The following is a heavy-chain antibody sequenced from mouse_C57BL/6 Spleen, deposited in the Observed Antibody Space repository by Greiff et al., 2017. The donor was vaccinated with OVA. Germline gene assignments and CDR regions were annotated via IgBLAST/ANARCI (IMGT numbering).Heavy chain of an antibody. D-gene: IGHD3-1*01. CDR2: IYPGDGDT. J-gene: IGHJ4*01. V-gene: IGHV1-82*01. CDR3: ATTAQRHYAMDY. Sequence: VKLVESGPELVKPGASVKISCKASGYAFSSSWMNWVKQRPGKGLEWIGRIYPGDGDTNYNGKFKGKATLTADKSSSTAYMQLSSLTSEDSAVYFCATTAQRHYAMDYWGQGTSVTVSS. CDR1: GYAFSSSW.